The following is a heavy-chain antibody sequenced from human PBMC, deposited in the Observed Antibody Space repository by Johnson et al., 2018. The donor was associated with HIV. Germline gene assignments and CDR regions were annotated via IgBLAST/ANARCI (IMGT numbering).Heavy chain of an antibody. D-gene: IGHD6-19*01. V-gene: IGHV3-33*06. J-gene: IGHJ3*02. Sequence: QVQLVESGGGVVQPGRSLRLSCAASGFTFGSHGMHWVRQAPCKGLEWVAVIWYDGSTKYYADSVKGRLTISRDNSKNTLYLQMNSLRVEDTAVYYCAKSEYPGIAGAGSAYDDAFEIWGQGTMVTVSS. CDR2: IWYDGSTK. CDR1: GFTFGSHG. CDR3: AKSEYPGIAGAGSAYDDAFEI.